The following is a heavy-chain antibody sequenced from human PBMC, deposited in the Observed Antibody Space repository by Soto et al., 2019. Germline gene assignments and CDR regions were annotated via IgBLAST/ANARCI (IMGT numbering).Heavy chain of an antibody. CDR2: IYYSEST. CDR3: AREMMTTSLLNY. D-gene: IGHD4-17*01. V-gene: IGHV4-30-4*01. J-gene: IGHJ4*02. Sequence: QVQLQESGPGLVKPSQTLSLTCTVSGGSISSSDYYWIWIRQPPGKGLEWIGYIYYSESTYYNPSLKSRVTLSLATSKNQFSLTLSSVPAADTAVYYCAREMMTTSLLNYWGQGILVTVSS. CDR1: GGSISSSDYY.